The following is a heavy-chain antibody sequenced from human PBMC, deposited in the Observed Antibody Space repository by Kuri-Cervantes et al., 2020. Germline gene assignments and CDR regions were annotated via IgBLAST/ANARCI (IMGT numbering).Heavy chain of an antibody. CDR3: ARVDGYSFGYFDY. V-gene: IGHV3-9*01. CDR2: ISGSGGST. D-gene: IGHD5-18*01. J-gene: IGHJ4*02. Sequence: GGSLRLSCAASGFSFNDYAMQWVRQRPGRGLEWVSAISGSGGSTYYADSVKGRFTISRDNAKNSLYLQMNSLRAEDTALYYCARVDGYSFGYFDYWGQGTLVTVSS. CDR1: GFSFNDYA.